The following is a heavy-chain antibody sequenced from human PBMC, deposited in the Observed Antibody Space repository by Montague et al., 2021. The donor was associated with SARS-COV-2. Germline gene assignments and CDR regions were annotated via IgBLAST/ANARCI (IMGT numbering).Heavy chain of an antibody. CDR2: IYYGGGT. D-gene: IGHD2-15*01. V-gene: IGHV4-39*01. CDR3: ARYTSATMLDS. Sequence: SETLSLTCVVSGGSMSSGSDCWGWIRQPPGKGLDWIGSIYYGGGTSYNPSLRSRVTISIDTPNNQFSLKLSSVTAADTAVYYCARYTSATMLDSWGQGTLVTVSS. J-gene: IGHJ4*02. CDR1: GGSMSSGSDC.